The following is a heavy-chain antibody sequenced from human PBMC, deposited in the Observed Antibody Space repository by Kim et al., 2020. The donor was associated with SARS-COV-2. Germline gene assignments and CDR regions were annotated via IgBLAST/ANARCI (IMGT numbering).Heavy chain of an antibody. CDR2: IYPGDSDT. V-gene: IGHV5-51*01. Sequence: GESLKISCKGSGYSFTNYWIVWVRQMPGKGLEWMGIIYPGDSDTRYSPSFQGQVTISADKSISTAYLQWSSLKASDTAMYYCARQVYCSSTSCPRYYYYHYMAVWGKGHTGPVSS. J-gene: IGHJ6*03. CDR1: GYSFTNYW. CDR3: ARQVYCSSTSCPRYYYYHYMAV. D-gene: IGHD2-2*01.